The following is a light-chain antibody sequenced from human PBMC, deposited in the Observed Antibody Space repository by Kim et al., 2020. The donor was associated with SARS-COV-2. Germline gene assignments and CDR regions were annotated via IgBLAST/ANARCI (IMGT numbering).Light chain of an antibody. CDR2: GAS. CDR3: QQDGSSPQT. J-gene: IGKJ1*01. V-gene: IGKV3-20*01. Sequence: EIVLTQSPGTLSLSPGERATLSCRASQSVSSSYLAWYQQKPGQAPRLLIYGASSRATGIPDRFSGSGSGTAFTLTISRLEPEDVAVYYCQQDGSSPQTFGQGTKVDIK. CDR1: QSVSSSY.